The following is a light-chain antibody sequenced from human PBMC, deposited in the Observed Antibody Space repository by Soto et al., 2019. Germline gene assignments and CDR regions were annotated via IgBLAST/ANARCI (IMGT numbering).Light chain of an antibody. CDR3: QQYSNWPPGT. Sequence: EIVMTQSPATLSVSPGERATLSCRASQSVTSNLAWYQQKPGQAPRLLIYGASTRATGIPARFSGSGSGTEFALIISSLQSEDFAVYYCQQYSNWPPGTFGQGTKVEIK. V-gene: IGKV3-15*01. J-gene: IGKJ1*01. CDR1: QSVTSN. CDR2: GAS.